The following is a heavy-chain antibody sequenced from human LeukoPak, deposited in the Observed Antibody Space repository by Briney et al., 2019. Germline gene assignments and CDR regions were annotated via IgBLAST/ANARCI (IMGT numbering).Heavy chain of an antibody. V-gene: IGHV3-30-3*01. CDR2: ISYDGISYDGSNK. J-gene: IGHJ4*02. Sequence: GGSLRLSCAASGFTFSSYAMHWVRQAPGKGLEWVAVISYDGISYDGSNKYYAHSVKGRFTISRDNSKNTLYVQMNSLRTEDTAVYYCARESLTRPPGCFDYWGQGALVTVSS. CDR3: ARESLTRPPGCFDY. CDR1: GFTFSSYA. D-gene: IGHD3-9*01.